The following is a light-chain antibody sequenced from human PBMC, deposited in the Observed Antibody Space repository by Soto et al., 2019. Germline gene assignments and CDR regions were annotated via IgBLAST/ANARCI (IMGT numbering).Light chain of an antibody. V-gene: IGKV1-5*01. J-gene: IGKJ1*01. CDR3: QLYNRNTWS. CDR1: QSVGTW. CDR2: GAS. Sequence: DIQMTQSPSTLSASVGGRVTITCRASQSVGTWVAWYQQKPGKAPKLLIYGASNLESGVPSRFSGSGSGTEFTLTITTLQPDHFATYFCQLYNRNTWSFGPGTKVDIK.